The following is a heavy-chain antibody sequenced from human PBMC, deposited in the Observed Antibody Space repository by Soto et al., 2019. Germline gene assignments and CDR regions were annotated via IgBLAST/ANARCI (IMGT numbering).Heavy chain of an antibody. CDR2: INHSGST. V-gene: IGHV4-34*01. Sequence: QVQLQQWGAGLLKPSETLSLTCAVYGGSFSGYYWSWIRQPPGKGLEWIGEINHSGSTNYNPSLKSRVTISVDTSKNQFSLKLSSVTAADTAVYYCARRGPLIPAALFNWFDPWGQGTLVTVSS. CDR1: GGSFSGYY. CDR3: ARRGPLIPAALFNWFDP. J-gene: IGHJ5*02. D-gene: IGHD6-13*01.